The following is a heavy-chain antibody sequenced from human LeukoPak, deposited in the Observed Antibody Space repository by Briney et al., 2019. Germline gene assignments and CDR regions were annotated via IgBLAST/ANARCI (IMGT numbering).Heavy chain of an antibody. V-gene: IGHV4-59*01. CDR3: ARDNVLRYFDS. D-gene: IGHD3-9*01. CDR2: IYYSGST. J-gene: IGHJ4*02. CDR1: GGSISSYY. Sequence: PSETLSLTCTVSGGSISSYYWSWIRQPPGKGLEWIGYIYYSGSTNYNPSLKSRVTISVDTSKNQFSLKLSSVTAADTAVYYCARDNVLRYFDSWGQGTLVTVSS.